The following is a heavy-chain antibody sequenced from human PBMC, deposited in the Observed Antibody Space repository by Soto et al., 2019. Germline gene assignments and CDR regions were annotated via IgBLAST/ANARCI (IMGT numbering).Heavy chain of an antibody. CDR2: INAGNGNT. CDR1: GYTFTSYA. CDR3: ARGVRLHLGDFSLYPAGY. Sequence: ASVKVSCKASGYTFTSYAMHWVRQAPGQRLEWMGWINAGNGNTKYSQKFQGRVTITRDTSASTAYMELSSLRSEDTAVYYCARGVRLHLGDFSLYPAGYWGQGTLVTVSS. D-gene: IGHD3-16*02. J-gene: IGHJ4*02. V-gene: IGHV1-3*01.